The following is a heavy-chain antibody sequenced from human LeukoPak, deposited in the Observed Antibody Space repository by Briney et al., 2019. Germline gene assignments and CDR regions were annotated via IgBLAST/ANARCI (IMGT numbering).Heavy chain of an antibody. CDR1: GFTFSNYA. V-gene: IGHV3-23*01. J-gene: IGHJ3*02. CDR3: AKVPGYSYYNAFDI. CDR2: ISPSGDST. D-gene: IGHD5-12*01. Sequence: GGSLRLSCAASGFTFSNYAMTWVRQAPGKGLEWVSIISPSGDSTYYADSVKGRFTVSRDNSKNTLYLQMNSLRAEDTAVHYCAKVPGYSYYNAFDIWGQGTMVTVSS.